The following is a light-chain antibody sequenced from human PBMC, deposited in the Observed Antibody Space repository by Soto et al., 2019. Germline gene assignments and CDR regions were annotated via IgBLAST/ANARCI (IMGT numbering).Light chain of an antibody. CDR2: DAS. CDR1: QNIRSR. CDR3: QQYHSYRT. Sequence: DFQITQSPSTLSASVRDRATITCPASQNIRSRLAWFQQEPGKAPKLLIYDASSLESGVPQRFSGSGSGTEFTVTISSLKTDDFSTSYRQQYHSYRTFGQWTKVDIK. V-gene: IGKV1-5*01. J-gene: IGKJ1*01.